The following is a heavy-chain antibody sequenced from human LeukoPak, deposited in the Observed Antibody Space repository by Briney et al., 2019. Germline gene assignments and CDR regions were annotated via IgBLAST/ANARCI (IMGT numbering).Heavy chain of an antibody. CDR1: GGSISSGGYS. J-gene: IGHJ4*02. D-gene: IGHD2-15*01. Sequence: SQTLSLTCAVSGGSISSGGYSWSWIRQPPGKGLEWIGYIYHSGSTYYNPSLKSRVTTSVDRSKNQFSLKLSSVTAADTAVYYCAGSGRGYCSGGSCYMYDYWGQGTLVTVSS. V-gene: IGHV4-30-2*01. CDR2: IYHSGST. CDR3: AGSGRGYCSGGSCYMYDY.